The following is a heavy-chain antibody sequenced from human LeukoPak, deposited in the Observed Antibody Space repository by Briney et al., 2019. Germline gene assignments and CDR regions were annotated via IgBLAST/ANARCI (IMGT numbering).Heavy chain of an antibody. D-gene: IGHD2-2*01. CDR1: GFTFSSYA. Sequence: EGSLRLSCAASGFTFSSYAMSWVRQAPGKGLEWVSAISGSGGSTYYADSVKGRFTISRDNSKNTLYLQMNSLRAEDTAVYYCAKTGHCSSTSCPTDWFDPWGQGTLVTVSS. V-gene: IGHV3-23*01. J-gene: IGHJ5*02. CDR3: AKTGHCSSTSCPTDWFDP. CDR2: ISGSGGST.